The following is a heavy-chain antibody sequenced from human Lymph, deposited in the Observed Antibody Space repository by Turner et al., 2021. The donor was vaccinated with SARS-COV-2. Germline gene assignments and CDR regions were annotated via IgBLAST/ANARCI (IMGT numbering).Heavy chain of an antibody. J-gene: IGHJ4*02. CDR3: AKNEMAMIVVVITLFDY. D-gene: IGHD3-22*01. V-gene: IGHV3-23*01. CDR1: GLTFRSYA. CDR2: ISGSGVST. Sequence: EVQLLESGGGLVQPGGSLRLSCAASGLTFRSYAMSWVRQAPGKGLEWVSTISGSGVSTYYADSVKGRFTISRDNSKNTLYLQMNSLRAEDTAVYYCAKNEMAMIVVVITLFDYWGQGTLVTVSS.